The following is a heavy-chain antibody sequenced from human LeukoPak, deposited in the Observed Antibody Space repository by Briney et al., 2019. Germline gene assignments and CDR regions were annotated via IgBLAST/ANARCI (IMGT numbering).Heavy chain of an antibody. CDR3: AKDALYYYDSSGYLYFDY. CDR2: ISYDGSNK. CDR1: GFTFSSYA. D-gene: IGHD3-22*01. J-gene: IGHJ4*02. V-gene: IGHV3-30*04. Sequence: GGSLRLSCAAPGFTFSSYAMHWVRQAPGKGLEWVAVISYDGSNKYYADSVKGRFTISRDNSKNTLYLQMNSLRAEDTAVYYCAKDALYYYDSSGYLYFDYWGQGTLVTVSS.